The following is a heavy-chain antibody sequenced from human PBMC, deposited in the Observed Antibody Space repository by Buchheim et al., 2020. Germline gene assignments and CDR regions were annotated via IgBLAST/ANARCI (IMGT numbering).Heavy chain of an antibody. CDR3: AHGGLDFWSGYYNWFDP. D-gene: IGHD3-3*01. J-gene: IGHJ5*02. CDR1: GFSLSTSGVG. CDR2: IYWDDDK. Sequence: QITLKESGPTLVKPTQTLTLTCTFSGFSLSTSGVGVGWIRQPPGKALEWLALIYWDDDKRYSPSLKSRLTITKDTSKNQAVLTMTNMDPVDTATYYCAHGGLDFWSGYYNWFDPWGQGTL. V-gene: IGHV2-5*02.